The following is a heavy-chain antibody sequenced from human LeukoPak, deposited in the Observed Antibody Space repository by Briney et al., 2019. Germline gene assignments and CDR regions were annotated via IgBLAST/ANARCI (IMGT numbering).Heavy chain of an antibody. CDR1: GFTFSSYG. V-gene: IGHV3-30*03. Sequence: GRSLRLSCAASGFTFSSYGMHWVRQAPGKGLEWVAVISYDGSNKYYADSVKGRFTISRDNSKNTLYLQMNSLRAEDTAVYYCARGKYTTMVRGAEKIENWFDPWGQGTLVTVSS. D-gene: IGHD3-10*01. CDR3: ARGKYTTMVRGAEKIENWFDP. J-gene: IGHJ5*02. CDR2: ISYDGSNK.